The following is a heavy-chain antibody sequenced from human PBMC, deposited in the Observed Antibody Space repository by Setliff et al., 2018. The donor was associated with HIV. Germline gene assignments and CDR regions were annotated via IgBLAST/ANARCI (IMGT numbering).Heavy chain of an antibody. Sequence: SETLSLTCAVYGGSFSGIYYWIWIRQPAGKGLEWIGHVYTTGGTNYNPSLESRLTISVDTSKNQFSLKLSSVTAADTAVYYCARVGGRGGSSWYLGTKMGRKYGMDVWGQGTTVTVSS. CDR2: VYTTGGT. CDR1: GGSFSGIYY. V-gene: IGHV4-61*09. D-gene: IGHD6-13*01. J-gene: IGHJ6*02. CDR3: ARVGGRGGSSWYLGTKMGRKYGMDV.